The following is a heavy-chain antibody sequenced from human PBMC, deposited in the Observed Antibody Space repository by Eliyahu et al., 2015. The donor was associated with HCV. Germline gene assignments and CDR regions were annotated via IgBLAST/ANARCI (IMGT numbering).Heavy chain of an antibody. Sequence: QVQLVESGGGVVQPGRSLRLSCAXSGFTVGRXCIXWVRQAPGKGLEWVAVIWYDGSNKYYADSVKGRFTISRDNSKNTLYLQMNSLRAEDTAVYYCARTGWYGEYYFDYWGQGTLVTVSS. J-gene: IGHJ4*02. CDR2: IWYDGSNK. V-gene: IGHV3-33*01. CDR3: ARTGWYGEYYFDY. CDR1: GFTVGRXC. D-gene: IGHD6-19*01.